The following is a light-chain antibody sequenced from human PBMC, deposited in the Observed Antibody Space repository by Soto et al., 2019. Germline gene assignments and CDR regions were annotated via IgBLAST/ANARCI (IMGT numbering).Light chain of an antibody. J-gene: IGLJ1*01. CDR3: SSYTSSSTRV. CDR2: KVS. Sequence: QSALTQPASVSGSPGQSITISCTGTSSDVGGYNHVSWYQQHPGKAPKLMIYKVSNRPSGVSNRFSGSKSGNTASLTISGLQAEDEADYYCSSYTSSSTRVFGTGTKLTVL. CDR1: SSDVGGYNH. V-gene: IGLV2-14*01.